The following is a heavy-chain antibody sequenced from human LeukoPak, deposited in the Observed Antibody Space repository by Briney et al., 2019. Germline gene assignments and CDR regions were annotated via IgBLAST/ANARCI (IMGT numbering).Heavy chain of an antibody. Sequence: PGGSLRLSCAASGFTFSSYGMHWVRQAPGKGLEWVAVISYDGSNKYYADSVKGRFTISRDNSKNTLYLQMNSLRAEDTAVYYCAKDTGVMVRGVTHIIRCGYWGQGTLVTVSS. CDR3: AKDTGVMVRGVTHIIRCGY. CDR1: GFTFSSYG. J-gene: IGHJ4*02. D-gene: IGHD3-10*01. CDR2: ISYDGSNK. V-gene: IGHV3-30*18.